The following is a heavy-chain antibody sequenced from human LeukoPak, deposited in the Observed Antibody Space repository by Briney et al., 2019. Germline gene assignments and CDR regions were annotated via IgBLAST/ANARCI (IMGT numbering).Heavy chain of an antibody. J-gene: IGHJ4*02. CDR3: TRGKQPISHYHYDSSGYPKVPAFDY. CDR1: GFTFGDYA. Sequence: GGSLRPSCTASGFTFGDYAMSWFRQAPGKGLEWVGFIRSKAYGGTTEYAASVKGRFTISRDDSKSIAYLQMNSLKTEDTAVYYCTRGKQPISHYHYDSSGYPKVPAFDYWGQGTLVTVSS. D-gene: IGHD3-22*01. V-gene: IGHV3-49*03. CDR2: IRSKAYGGTT.